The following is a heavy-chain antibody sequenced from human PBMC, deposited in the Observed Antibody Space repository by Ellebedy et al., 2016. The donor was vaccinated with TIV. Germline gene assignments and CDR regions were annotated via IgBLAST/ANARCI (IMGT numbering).Heavy chain of an antibody. J-gene: IGHJ4*02. V-gene: IGHV4-4*07. CDR3: ASGYSSGWLDY. D-gene: IGHD6-19*01. Sequence: MPSETLSLTCTVSGGSISSYYWSWIRQLAGKGLEWIGRIYTSGSTNYNPSLKSRVTMSVDTSKNQFSLKLSSVIAADTAVYYCASGYSSGWLDYWGQGTLVTVSS. CDR2: IYTSGST. CDR1: GGSISSYY.